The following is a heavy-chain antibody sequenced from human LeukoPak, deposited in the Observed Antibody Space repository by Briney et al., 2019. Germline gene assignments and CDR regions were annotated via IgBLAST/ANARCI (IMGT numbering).Heavy chain of an antibody. CDR3: ARAPWRGFYGDYGKVNWFDP. CDR1: GGSVSSGSYY. Sequence: PSETLSLTCTVSGGSVSSGSYYWSWIRQPPGKGLEWIGYIYYSGSTNYNPSLKSRVTISVDTSKNQFSLKLSSVTAADTAVYYCARAPWRGFYGDYGKVNWFDPWGQGTLVTVSS. J-gene: IGHJ5*02. V-gene: IGHV4-61*01. CDR2: IYYSGST. D-gene: IGHD4-17*01.